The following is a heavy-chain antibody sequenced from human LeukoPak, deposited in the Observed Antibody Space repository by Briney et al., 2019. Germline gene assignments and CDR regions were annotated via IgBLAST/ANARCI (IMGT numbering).Heavy chain of an antibody. Sequence: TGGSLRLSCAASGFTFSSYWMSWVRQAPGKGLEWVANIKQDGSGKYYVDSVKGRFTISRDNAKNSLYLQMNSLRAEDTAVYYCATFSPDPSITYYYDSSGYIFDYWGQGTLVTVSS. CDR2: IKQDGSGK. D-gene: IGHD3-22*01. CDR1: GFTFSSYW. J-gene: IGHJ4*02. V-gene: IGHV3-7*01. CDR3: ATFSPDPSITYYYDSSGYIFDY.